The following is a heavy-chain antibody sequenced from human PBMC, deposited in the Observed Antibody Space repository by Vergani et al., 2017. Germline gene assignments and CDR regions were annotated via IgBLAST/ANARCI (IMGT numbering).Heavy chain of an antibody. CDR1: GFSLSTSGVG. D-gene: IGHD2-2*03. V-gene: IGHV2-5*02. CDR3: AHSRMDIVVVPAASNWFDP. Sequence: QITLKESGPTLVKPTQTLTLTCTFSGFSLSTSGVGVGWIRQPPGKALEWLALIYWDDDKRYSPSLKSRLTITKDTSKNQVVLTMTNMDPVDTATYYRAHSRMDIVVVPAASNWFDPWGQGTLVTVSS. CDR2: IYWDDDK. J-gene: IGHJ5*02.